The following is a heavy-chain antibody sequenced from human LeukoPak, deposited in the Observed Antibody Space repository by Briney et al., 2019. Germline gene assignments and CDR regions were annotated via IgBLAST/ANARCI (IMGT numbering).Heavy chain of an antibody. Sequence: GESLKISCKGSGYSFTSYWIGWVRQMPGKGLEWMGIIYPGDSDTRYSPSFQGQVTISADKSISTAYLQWSSLKASDTAMYYCARQGDYYGSGSYYSEPYYFDYWGQGTLVTVSS. CDR2: IYPGDSDT. CDR1: GYSFTSYW. D-gene: IGHD3-10*01. J-gene: IGHJ4*02. V-gene: IGHV5-51*01. CDR3: ARQGDYYGSGSYYSEPYYFDY.